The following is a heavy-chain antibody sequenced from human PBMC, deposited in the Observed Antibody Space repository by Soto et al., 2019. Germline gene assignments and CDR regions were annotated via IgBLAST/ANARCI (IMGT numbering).Heavy chain of an antibody. V-gene: IGHV2-5*02. CDR2: IYWDDDK. J-gene: IGHJ1*01. CDR1: GFSLSTSGVG. D-gene: IGHD2-15*01. CDR3: AHSGCSGGSRFTEYFQH. Sequence: QITLKESGPTLVKPTQTLTLTCTFSGFSLSTSGVGVGWIRQPPGKALEWLALIYWDDDKRYSPSLKSRLTHTKDPSRNQVVLRMTTMDHVYTSTYYCAHSGCSGGSRFTEYFQHWGQGTLVTVSS.